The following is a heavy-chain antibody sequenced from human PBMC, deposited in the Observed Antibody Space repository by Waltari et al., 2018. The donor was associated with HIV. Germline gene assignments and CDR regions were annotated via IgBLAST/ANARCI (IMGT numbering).Heavy chain of an antibody. V-gene: IGHV1-18*01. CDR1: GYTFSESG. J-gene: IGHJ5*02. CDR2: ISGLSEERR. D-gene: IGHD3-22*01. Sequence: QIQLVQSVAEVKKTGASVQVSCKAAGYTFSESGTSWVRQAPGQGLEWMGWISGLSEERRNYAQKFQGRVTLSTDTSTTTAHRELSSLRSDDTAIYYCARGSLLRNWLDPWGQGTLVTVSS. CDR3: ARGSLLRNWLDP.